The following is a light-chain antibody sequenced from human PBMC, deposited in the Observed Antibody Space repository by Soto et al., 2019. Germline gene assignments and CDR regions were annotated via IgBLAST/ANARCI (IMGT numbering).Light chain of an antibody. CDR3: CSYTATTTYV. J-gene: IGLJ1*01. Sequence: QSALTHPASVSGSPVQSISIFCTGTGNDVGGYTFVSWYQQHPDKVPKLVIFDVNRRPSGVSDRFSGSKSVNAASLTISGLQAEDEADYYCCSYTATTTYVFGTGTKVTVL. V-gene: IGLV2-14*03. CDR2: DVN. CDR1: GNDVGGYTF.